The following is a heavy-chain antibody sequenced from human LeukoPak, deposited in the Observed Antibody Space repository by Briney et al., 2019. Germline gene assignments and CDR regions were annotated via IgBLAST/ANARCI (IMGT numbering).Heavy chain of an antibody. D-gene: IGHD2-15*01. V-gene: IGHV3-48*03. CDR3: ARALGYCSGGSCNEGY. J-gene: IGHJ4*02. CDR2: ISSSGSTI. CDR1: GFTFSSYE. Sequence: GGSLRLSCAASGFTFSSYEMNWVRQAPGKGLEWVSYISSSGSTIYYADSVKGRFTISRDNAKNSLYLQMNSLRAEDTAVYYCARALGYCSGGSCNEGYWGQGTLVTVSS.